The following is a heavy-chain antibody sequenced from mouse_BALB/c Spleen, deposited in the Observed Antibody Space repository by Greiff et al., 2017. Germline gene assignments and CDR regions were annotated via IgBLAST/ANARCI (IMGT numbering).Heavy chain of an antibody. V-gene: IGHV5-12-2*01. J-gene: IGHJ1*01. CDR2: ISNGGGST. Sequence: EVKVVESGGGLVQPGGSLKLSCAASGFTFSSYTMSWVRQTPEKRLEWVAYISNGGGSTYYPDTVKGRFTISRDNAKNTLYLQMSSLKSEDTAMYYCARHKHFDVWGAGTTVTVSS. CDR1: GFTFSSYT. CDR3: ARHKHFDV.